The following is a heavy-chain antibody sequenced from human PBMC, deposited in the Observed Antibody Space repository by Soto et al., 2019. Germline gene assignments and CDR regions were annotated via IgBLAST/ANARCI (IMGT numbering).Heavy chain of an antibody. CDR3: ARSNYDSSGYYYYYGMDV. Sequence: QVQLQQWGAGPLKPSETLSLTCAVYGGSFSGYYWSWIRQPPGKGLEWIGEINHSGSTNYNPSLKSRVTISVDTSKNQFSLKLSSVTAADTAVYYCARSNYDSSGYYYYYGMDVWGQGTTVTVSS. CDR2: INHSGST. J-gene: IGHJ6*02. CDR1: GGSFSGYY. V-gene: IGHV4-34*01. D-gene: IGHD3-22*01.